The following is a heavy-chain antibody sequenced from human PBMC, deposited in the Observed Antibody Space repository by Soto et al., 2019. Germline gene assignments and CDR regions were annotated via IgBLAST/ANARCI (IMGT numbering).Heavy chain of an antibody. Sequence: PSETLSLTCTVSGGSISSGGYYWSWIRQHPGKGLEWIGYIYYSGSTYYNPSLKSRVTISVDTSKNQFSLKLSSVTAADTAVYYCARVTYYDFWSGYDTVYYFDYWGQGTLVTSPQ. CDR2: IYYSGST. CDR1: GGSISSGGYY. J-gene: IGHJ4*02. D-gene: IGHD3-3*01. CDR3: ARVTYYDFWSGYDTVYYFDY. V-gene: IGHV4-31*03.